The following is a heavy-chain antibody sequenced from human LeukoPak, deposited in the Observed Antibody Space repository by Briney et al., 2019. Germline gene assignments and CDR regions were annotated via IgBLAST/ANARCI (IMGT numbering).Heavy chain of an antibody. Sequence: GGSLRLSCAASGFTFSSYGMHWVRQAPGKGLEGVAFIRYDGSNKYYADSVKGRFTISRDNSKNTLYLQMNILRAEDTAVYYCAKDFVGGELYFDYWGQGTLVTVSS. V-gene: IGHV3-30*02. D-gene: IGHD3-10*01. CDR1: GFTFSSYG. CDR2: IRYDGSNK. J-gene: IGHJ4*02. CDR3: AKDFVGGELYFDY.